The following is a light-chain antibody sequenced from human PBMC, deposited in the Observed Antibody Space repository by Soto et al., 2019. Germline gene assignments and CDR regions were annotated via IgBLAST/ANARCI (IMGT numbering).Light chain of an antibody. J-gene: IGLJ3*02. Sequence: QSVLTQPPSASGTPGQRVTISCSGSSSNIGSNTVNWYQQLPGTAPKRLIYSNNQRPSGVPDRFSGSKFGTSASLAISGLLSEDEAVYYCAAWDDSLNAWVFGGGTKLTVL. V-gene: IGLV1-44*01. CDR1: SSNIGSNT. CDR2: SNN. CDR3: AAWDDSLNAWV.